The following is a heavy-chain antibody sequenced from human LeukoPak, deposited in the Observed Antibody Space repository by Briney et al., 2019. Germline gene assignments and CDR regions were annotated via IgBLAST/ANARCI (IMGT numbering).Heavy chain of an antibody. CDR2: ISSSSSYI. V-gene: IGHV3-21*01. Sequence: GGSLRLSCAASGFTFSNAWMSWVRQAPGKGLEWVSSISSSSSYIYYADSVKGRFTISRDNAKNSLYPQMNSLRAEDTAVYYCARDWPDIWGQGTMVTVSS. J-gene: IGHJ3*02. CDR3: ARDWPDI. CDR1: GFTFSNAW.